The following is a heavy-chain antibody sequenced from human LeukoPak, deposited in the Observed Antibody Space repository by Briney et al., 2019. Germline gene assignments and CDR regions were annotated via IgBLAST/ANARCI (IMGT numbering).Heavy chain of an antibody. V-gene: IGHV3-66*01. J-gene: IGHJ4*02. Sequence: PGGSLRLSCAASGFTVSSNYMSWVRQAPGKGLEWVSLIYSGGSPYYADSVKGRFTVSRDSSKNTVFLQMNSLRAEDTAVYYCARDRAFDYWGQGTLVTVSS. CDR1: GFTVSSNY. CDR3: ARDRAFDY. CDR2: IYSGGSP.